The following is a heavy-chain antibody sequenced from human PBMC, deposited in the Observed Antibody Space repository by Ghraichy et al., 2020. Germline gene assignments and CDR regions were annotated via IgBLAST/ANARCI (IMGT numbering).Heavy chain of an antibody. D-gene: IGHD5-18*01. CDR1: GYTFTSYY. J-gene: IGHJ4*02. Sequence: ASVKVSCKASGYTFTSYYMHWVRQAPGQGLEWMGIINPSGGSTSYAQKFQGRVTMTRDTSTSTVYMELSSLRSEDTAVYYCARDGTNGGYSYGYPRYYFDYWGQGTLVTVSS. V-gene: IGHV1-46*01. CDR2: INPSGGST. CDR3: ARDGTNGGYSYGYPRYYFDY.